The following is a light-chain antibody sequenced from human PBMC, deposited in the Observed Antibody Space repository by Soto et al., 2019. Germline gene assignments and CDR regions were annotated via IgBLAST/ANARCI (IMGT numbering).Light chain of an antibody. CDR2: EVS. J-gene: IGLJ2*01. Sequence: QLVLTQPPSASGSPGQSVTISCTGTSSDVGAYNYVSWYQQHPGKAPKLIIYEVSRRPSGVPDRFSGSKSGNTASLTVSGLQAEDEADYYCGSYAGNSMGIFGGGTKLTVL. V-gene: IGLV2-8*01. CDR1: SSDVGAYNY. CDR3: GSYAGNSMGI.